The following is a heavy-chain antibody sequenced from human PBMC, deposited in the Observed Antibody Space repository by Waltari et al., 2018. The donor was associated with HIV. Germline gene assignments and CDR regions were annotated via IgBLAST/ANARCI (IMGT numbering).Heavy chain of an antibody. D-gene: IGHD3-22*01. CDR1: GYSFSSYW. CDR3: ARVEGSGYYPYYFDY. V-gene: IGHV5-51*03. Sequence: EVQLVQSGAEVKKPGESLQISCKGSGYSFSSYWIAWVRQMPGKGLEWMGILYPGDSDTRYSPSFQGQVTISADKSISTAYLQWSSLKASDTAMYYCARVEGSGYYPYYFDYWGQGTLVTVSS. CDR2: LYPGDSDT. J-gene: IGHJ4*02.